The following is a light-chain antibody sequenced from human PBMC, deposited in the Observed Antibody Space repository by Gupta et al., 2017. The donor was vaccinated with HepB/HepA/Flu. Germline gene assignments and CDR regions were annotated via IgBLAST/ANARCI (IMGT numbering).Light chain of an antibody. CDR2: AAS. V-gene: IGKV1-8*01. CDR1: QGISSY. Sequence: AIRMTQSPSSFSASTGDRVTITCRASQGISSYLAWYQQKPGKAPKLLIYAASTLQSAVPSRFSGSGSGTDFTLTISCRQSEDVATYYCQRYYSYPPTFGRGTXVEIK. CDR3: QRYYSYPPT. J-gene: IGKJ4*02.